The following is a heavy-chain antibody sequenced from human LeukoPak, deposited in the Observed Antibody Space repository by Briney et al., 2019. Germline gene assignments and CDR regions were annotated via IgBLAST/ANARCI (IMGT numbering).Heavy chain of an antibody. CDR2: IYYSGST. V-gene: IGHV4-59*01. D-gene: IGHD3-16*01. CDR1: GGSISSYY. Sequence: PSETLSLTCTVSGGSISSYYWSWIRQPPGKGLEWIGYIYYSGSTNYNPSLKSRVTISVDTSKNQFSLKLSSVTAADTAVYYCARGRGTIIDYWGQGTLVTVSS. CDR3: ARGRGTIIDY. J-gene: IGHJ4*02.